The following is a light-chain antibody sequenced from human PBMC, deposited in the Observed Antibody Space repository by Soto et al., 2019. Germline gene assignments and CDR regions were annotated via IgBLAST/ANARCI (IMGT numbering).Light chain of an antibody. CDR3: QQSYRTPPT. J-gene: IGKJ1*01. Sequence: DLQMTQSPSSLSASVGDRVTITCRASQSISSYLNWYQQKPGKAPKLLIYAESSLQSGVPSRFSGSGSGTDFTLTISSLQPEDFATYYCQQSYRTPPTFGQGTKVEIK. V-gene: IGKV1-39*01. CDR1: QSISSY. CDR2: AES.